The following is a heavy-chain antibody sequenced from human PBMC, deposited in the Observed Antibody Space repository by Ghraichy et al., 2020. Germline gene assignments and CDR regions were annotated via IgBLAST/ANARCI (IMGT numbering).Heavy chain of an antibody. D-gene: IGHD5-18*01. CDR1: GGTFSSYA. J-gene: IGHJ4*02. V-gene: IGHV1-69*04. CDR2: IIPILGIA. Sequence: SAKVSCKASGGTFSSYAISWVRQAPGQGLEWMGRIIPILGIANYAQKFQGRVTITADKSTSTAYMELSSLRSEDTAVYYCAREGHVDTAMVGSDYWGQGTLVTVSS. CDR3: AREGHVDTAMVGSDY.